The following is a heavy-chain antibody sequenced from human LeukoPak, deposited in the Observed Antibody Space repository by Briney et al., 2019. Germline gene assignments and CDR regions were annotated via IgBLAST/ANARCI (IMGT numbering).Heavy chain of an antibody. D-gene: IGHD3-10*01. J-gene: IGHJ4*02. CDR2: INPRGGST. Sequence: ASVKVSCKASGYTFTSYYMHWVRQAPGQGLEWMGIINPRGGSTTYAQKFQGRVTMTRDTSTSTVYMELSSLRSEDTAVYCCATDLNSSGIDYWGPGTLVIVSS. V-gene: IGHV1-46*01. CDR3: ATDLNSSGIDY. CDR1: GYTFTSYY.